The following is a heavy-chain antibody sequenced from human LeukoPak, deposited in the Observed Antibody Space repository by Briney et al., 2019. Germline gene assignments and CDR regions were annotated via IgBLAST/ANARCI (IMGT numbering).Heavy chain of an antibody. CDR3: ARVSANNWFDP. Sequence: SETLSLTCAVYGGSFSGYYWSWIRQPPGKGLEWIGSIYYSGSTYYNPSLKSRVTMSVDTSKNQFSLKLSSVTAADTAVYYCARVSANNWFDPWGQGTLVTVSS. V-gene: IGHV4-34*01. CDR1: GGSFSGYY. J-gene: IGHJ5*02. CDR2: IYYSGST.